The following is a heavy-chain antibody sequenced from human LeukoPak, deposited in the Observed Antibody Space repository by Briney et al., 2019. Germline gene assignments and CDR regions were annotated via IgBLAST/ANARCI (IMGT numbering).Heavy chain of an antibody. J-gene: IGHJ4*02. V-gene: IGHV3-23*01. Sequence: GGSLRLSCAASGFTFSSYAMSWVRQAPGKGPEWVSAISGSGDSTFNSDSVKGRFIISRDNSKNTLYLQMNSLRAEDTAVYYCAKDRGIAAAGTPFDYWGQGTLVTVSS. CDR1: GFTFSSYA. CDR2: ISGSGDST. D-gene: IGHD6-13*01. CDR3: AKDRGIAAAGTPFDY.